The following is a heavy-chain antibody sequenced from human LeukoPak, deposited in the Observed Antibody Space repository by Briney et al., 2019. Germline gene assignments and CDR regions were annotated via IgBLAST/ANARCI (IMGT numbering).Heavy chain of an antibody. D-gene: IGHD3-10*01. CDR2: ISSNGDST. Sequence: GGSLRLSCAASGFTFSSYVMLWVRQAPGKGLEYVSGISSNGDSTYYANSVKGRFTISRDNSKNTLYLQMGSLRAEDMAVYYCVRDNVGSWGQGTLVTVSS. CDR3: VRDNVGS. V-gene: IGHV3-64*01. J-gene: IGHJ4*02. CDR1: GFTFSSYV.